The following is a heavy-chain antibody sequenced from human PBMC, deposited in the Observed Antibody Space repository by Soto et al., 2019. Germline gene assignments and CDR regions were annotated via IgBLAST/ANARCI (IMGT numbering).Heavy chain of an antibody. V-gene: IGHV3-64*01. Sequence: GGSLRLSCAASGFTFSNYEMHWVRQAPGKGLEYVSGISNNGAHTDYAKSVKGRFTISRDNSENTLYLQMGSLRAEDTAVYYCARARYTPYYYYGMDVWGQGTTVTVSS. CDR2: ISNNGAHT. CDR1: GFTFSNYE. D-gene: IGHD2-2*02. J-gene: IGHJ6*02. CDR3: ARARYTPYYYYGMDV.